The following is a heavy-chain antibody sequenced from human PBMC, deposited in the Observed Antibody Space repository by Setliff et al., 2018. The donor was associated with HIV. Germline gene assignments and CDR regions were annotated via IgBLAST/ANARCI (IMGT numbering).Heavy chain of an antibody. CDR2: IIPIFGTA. CDR3: ASAYDSGGYYYVFDY. V-gene: IGHV1-69*13. D-gene: IGHD3-22*01. J-gene: IGHJ4*02. Sequence: GASVKVSCKASGGTFSTCAISWVRQAPGQGLEWMGGIIPIFGTANYAQNFEGRVTITADESTSTAYMELTSLRSDDTAVYYCASAYDSGGYYYVFDYWGQGTLVTVSS. CDR1: GGTFSTCA.